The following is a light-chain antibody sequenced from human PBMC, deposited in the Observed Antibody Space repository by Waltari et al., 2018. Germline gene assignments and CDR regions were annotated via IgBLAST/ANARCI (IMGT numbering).Light chain of an antibody. CDR3: QQYYSTPLT. V-gene: IGKV4-1*01. CDR2: WAS. Sequence: DIVMTQSPDSLSVSLGERATINCKSSQSVLYSSDNNHYLAWYQQKPGQPPKLLIYWASTRESGVPDRFSGSGSGTDFTLIISSLQAEDVAVYYCQQYYSTPLTFGGGTKVEIK. J-gene: IGKJ4*01. CDR1: QSVLYSSDNNHY.